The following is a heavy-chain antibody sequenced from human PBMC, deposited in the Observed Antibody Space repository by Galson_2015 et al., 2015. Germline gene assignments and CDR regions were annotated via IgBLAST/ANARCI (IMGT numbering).Heavy chain of an antibody. CDR3: ASPSIAARPWFDY. CDR2: INTNTGNP. D-gene: IGHD6-6*01. J-gene: IGHJ4*02. Sequence: SCKASGYTFTSYAMNWVRQAPGQGLEWMGWINTNTGNPTYAQGFTGRFVFSLDTSVSTAYLQISSLKAEDTAVYYCASPSIAARPWFDYWGQGTLVTVSS. CDR1: GYTFTSYA. V-gene: IGHV7-4-1*02.